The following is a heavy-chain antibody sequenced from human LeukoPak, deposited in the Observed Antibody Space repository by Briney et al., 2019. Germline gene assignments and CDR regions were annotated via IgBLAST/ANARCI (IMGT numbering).Heavy chain of an antibody. Sequence: GASVKVSCKASGYTFTSYYMHWVRQAPGQGLEWMGWINPNSGGTNYAQKFQGRVTMTRDTSISTAYMELSRLRSDDTAVYYCARAGQQWLVRGYYYYYYMDVWGKGTTVTVSS. CDR1: GYTFTSYY. J-gene: IGHJ6*03. D-gene: IGHD6-19*01. CDR2: INPNSGGT. V-gene: IGHV1-2*02. CDR3: ARAGQQWLVRGYYYYYYMDV.